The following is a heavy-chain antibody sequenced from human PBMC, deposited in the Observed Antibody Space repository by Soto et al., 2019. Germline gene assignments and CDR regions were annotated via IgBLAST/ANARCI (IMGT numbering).Heavy chain of an antibody. Sequence: AASVTVSCKASGYTFTSYYMHWVRQAPGQGLEWMGIINPSGGSTSYAQKFQGRVTMTRDKSTSTVYMQMNSLRAEDTAVYYCAKVEPKRDYDILTGYYNPYYYYGMDVWGQGTTVTVSS. J-gene: IGHJ6*02. CDR3: AKVEPKRDYDILTGYYNPYYYYGMDV. V-gene: IGHV1-46*01. CDR1: GYTFTSYY. D-gene: IGHD3-9*01. CDR2: INPSGGST.